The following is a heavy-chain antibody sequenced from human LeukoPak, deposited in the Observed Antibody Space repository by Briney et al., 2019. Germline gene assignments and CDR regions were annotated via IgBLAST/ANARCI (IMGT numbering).Heavy chain of an antibody. Sequence: AGGSLRLSCAVSGITLSNYGMSWFRQAPGKGLEWVSYISTSGDIIHYTDSVKGRFTISRDDARNSLYLQMNSLRAEDSAVYYCATSSGSSAWGQGTLVTVSS. CDR1: GITLSNYG. V-gene: IGHV3-11*01. CDR2: ISTSGDII. CDR3: ATSSGSSA. J-gene: IGHJ5*02. D-gene: IGHD3-10*01.